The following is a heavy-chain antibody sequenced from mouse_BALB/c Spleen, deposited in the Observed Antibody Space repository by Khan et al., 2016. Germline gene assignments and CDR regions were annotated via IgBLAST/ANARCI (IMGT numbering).Heavy chain of an antibody. V-gene: IGHV9-3-1*01. CDR2: INTYSGES. CDR3: ARYSYYYGSSRYFDV. Sequence: QIQLVPSGPELKKPGKTVKISCKASGYTFTNYGMNWVKQAPGKGLKWLGWINTYSGESTYADDFKGRFAFSLDNSVNTAYLKIYNLKNEDTDTYFCARYSYYYGSSRYFDVWGAGTTVTVSS. J-gene: IGHJ1*01. CDR1: GYTFTNYG. D-gene: IGHD1-1*01.